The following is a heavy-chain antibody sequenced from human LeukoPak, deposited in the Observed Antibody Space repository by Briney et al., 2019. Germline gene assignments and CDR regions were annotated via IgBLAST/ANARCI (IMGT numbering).Heavy chain of an antibody. CDR2: IYYSGST. D-gene: IGHD2-8*01. CDR1: GGSIGSSSYY. J-gene: IGHJ2*01. Sequence: PSETLSLTCTVSGGSIGSSSYYWGWIRQPPGKGLEWIGSIYYSGSTYYNPSLKSRVTISVDTSKNQFSLKLSSVTAADTAVYYCARPRGTNGVPNRIWYFDLWGRGTLVTVSS. V-gene: IGHV4-39*01. CDR3: ARPRGTNGVPNRIWYFDL.